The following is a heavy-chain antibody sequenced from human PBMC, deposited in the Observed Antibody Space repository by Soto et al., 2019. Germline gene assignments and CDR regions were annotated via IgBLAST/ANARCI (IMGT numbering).Heavy chain of an antibody. Sequence: QVQLVESGGGVVQPGKSLRLSCVASGFTFRSYAMHWVRQAPGQGLEWVAFTSYDGSKKDYAESVKGRFTDSRGNFENILYLEMNGLRTEDTAVYYCAKWGQAHCSGGTCFSGWFDSWGQGTQVTVSS. CDR2: TSYDGSKK. CDR1: GFTFRSYA. J-gene: IGHJ5*01. V-gene: IGHV3-30*18. D-gene: IGHD2-15*01. CDR3: AKWGQAHCSGGTCFSGWFDS.